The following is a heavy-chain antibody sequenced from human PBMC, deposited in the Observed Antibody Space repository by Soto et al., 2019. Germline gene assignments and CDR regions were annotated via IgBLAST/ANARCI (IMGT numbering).Heavy chain of an antibody. J-gene: IGHJ3*02. CDR3: ARGGRITMIVGENDAFDI. CDR1: GYTFTSCG. Sequence: EASVKVSCKASGYTFTSCGISWARQAPGQGLEWRGWISAYKRNTKYAPRRKGRVTMTTDTSTSTAYMELRSLRSDDTAVYYCARGGRITMIVGENDAFDIWGPGTLVTVS. V-gene: IGHV1-18*01. CDR2: ISAYKRNT. D-gene: IGHD3-22*01.